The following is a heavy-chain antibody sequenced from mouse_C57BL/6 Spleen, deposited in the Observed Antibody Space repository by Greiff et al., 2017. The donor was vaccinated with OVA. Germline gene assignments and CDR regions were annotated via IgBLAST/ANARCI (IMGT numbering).Heavy chain of an antibody. Sequence: EVPVVDSGGGLVKPGGSLTLSCAASGFTFSSYAMSWVRQTPEKRLEWVATISDGGSYTYYPDNVKGRFTISRDNAKNNLYLQMSHLKSEDTAMYYCARDYYGPYFDYWGQGTTLTVSS. J-gene: IGHJ2*01. CDR2: ISDGGSYT. D-gene: IGHD1-1*01. CDR1: GFTFSSYA. V-gene: IGHV5-4*01. CDR3: ARDYYGPYFDY.